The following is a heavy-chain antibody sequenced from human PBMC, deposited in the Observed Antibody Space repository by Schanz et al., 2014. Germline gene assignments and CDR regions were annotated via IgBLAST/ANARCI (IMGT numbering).Heavy chain of an antibody. V-gene: IGHV3-11*06. J-gene: IGHJ6*02. CDR2: ISSSSSYT. CDR1: GLTFSDYY. D-gene: IGHD3-16*01. Sequence: QVQLVESGGGLVKPGGSLRLSCAASGLTFSDYYMSWIRQAPGKGLEWVSYISSSSSYTNYADSVKGRFTISRDNAKNSLYLQMNSLRAEDTAVYYCVRNSGYGGFGWSQYHYYGMDVWGQGTAVTVSS. CDR3: VRNSGYGGFGWSQYHYYGMDV.